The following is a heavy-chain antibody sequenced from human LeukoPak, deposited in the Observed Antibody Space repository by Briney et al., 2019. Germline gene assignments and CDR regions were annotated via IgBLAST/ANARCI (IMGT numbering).Heavy chain of an antibody. V-gene: IGHV4-34*01. CDR3: ARGNTPYYYESAEYFQH. CDR1: GGSFSGYY. Sequence: KTSETLSLTCAVYGGSFSGYYWSWIRKPPGKGLEWIGEINHSGSTNYNPSLKSRVTISVDTSKNQFSLKLSSVTAADTAVYYCARGNTPYYYESAEYFQHWGQGTLVTVSS. D-gene: IGHD3-22*01. CDR2: INHSGST. J-gene: IGHJ1*01.